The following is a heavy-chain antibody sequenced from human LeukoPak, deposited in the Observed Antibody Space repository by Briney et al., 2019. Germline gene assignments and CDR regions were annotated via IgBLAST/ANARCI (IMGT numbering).Heavy chain of an antibody. Sequence: GGSLRLSCAVSGFTVSSNDMSWVRQAPGKGLEWVSIIHIGNSTYYADSVKGRFTISRDNSKNTLYLQMNSLRAEDTAVYYCAADWPLDYWGQGTLVTVSS. CDR2: IHIGNST. J-gene: IGHJ4*02. CDR1: GFTVSSND. D-gene: IGHD3/OR15-3a*01. V-gene: IGHV3-66*01. CDR3: AADWPLDY.